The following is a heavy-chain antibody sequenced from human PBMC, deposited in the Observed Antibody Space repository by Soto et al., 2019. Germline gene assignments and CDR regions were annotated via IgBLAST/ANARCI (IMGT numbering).Heavy chain of an antibody. Sequence: QVQLQESGPGLVTPSEALSLTCTVSCGSISNYFWSWIRQPAGKGLEWIGRIYSSGSTNYNPSLKSRVAMSVDTSKTQYSLTLTSVTAADTAVYYCARATRDYGDYGFFDYWGQGFLVTVSS. CDR1: CGSISNYF. D-gene: IGHD4-17*01. V-gene: IGHV4-4*07. J-gene: IGHJ4*02. CDR3: ARATRDYGDYGFFDY. CDR2: IYSSGST.